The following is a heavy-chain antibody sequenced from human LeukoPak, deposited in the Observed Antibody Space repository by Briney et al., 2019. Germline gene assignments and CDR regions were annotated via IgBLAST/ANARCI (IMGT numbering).Heavy chain of an antibody. CDR2: INPNSGDT. CDR1: GYTFTGYY. J-gene: IGHJ4*02. Sequence: ASVKVSCKASGYTFTGYYMHWVRQAPGQGLEWMGWINPNSGDTNYAQKFQGRVTMTRDTSITTAYMELSSLRSDDTAVYYCARARYSTRWQSDFDYWGQGTLVTVSS. D-gene: IGHD6-13*01. CDR3: ARARYSTRWQSDFDY. V-gene: IGHV1-2*02.